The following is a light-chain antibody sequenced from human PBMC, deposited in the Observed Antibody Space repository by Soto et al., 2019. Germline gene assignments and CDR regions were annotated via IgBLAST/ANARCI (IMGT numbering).Light chain of an antibody. V-gene: IGLV2-14*03. Sequence: QSALTQPASVSGSPGQSITISCTGTSSDVGGYNYVSWYQQHPGKAPKLMIYHVRNRPSGVSNRFSGSKSGNTASLTISGLQSEDEADYYCSSYASSSTLYVFGAGTKLTVL. J-gene: IGLJ1*01. CDR2: HVR. CDR1: SSDVGGYNY. CDR3: SSYASSSTLYV.